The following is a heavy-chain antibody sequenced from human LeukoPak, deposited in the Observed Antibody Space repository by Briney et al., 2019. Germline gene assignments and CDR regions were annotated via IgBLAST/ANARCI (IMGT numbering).Heavy chain of an antibody. CDR1: GYSIRTGYY. D-gene: IGHD2/OR15-2a*01. Sequence: PSETLSLTCGVSGYSIRTGYYWGWVRQPPGKDLEWIGSVYHSGSPYYNPSLKSRVNILVDTSKNQFSLSLTSVTAADTAVYYCARSYFSVGAFDIWGQGTMVTVSS. V-gene: IGHV4-38-2*01. CDR3: ARSYFSVGAFDI. J-gene: IGHJ3*02. CDR2: VYHSGSP.